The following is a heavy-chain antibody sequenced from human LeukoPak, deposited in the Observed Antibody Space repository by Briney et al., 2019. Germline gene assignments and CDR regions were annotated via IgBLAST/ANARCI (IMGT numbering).Heavy chain of an antibody. CDR1: GFTLSIYA. CDR3: ATSGWWGYFDY. CDR2: ISASGGST. J-gene: IGHJ4*02. V-gene: IGHV3-23*01. D-gene: IGHD6-19*01. Sequence: GGSLRLSCTASGFTLSIYAMSWVRQAPGKGLEWVSAISASGGSTYYADSVKGRFTISRDTSKNTLYLQMNSLRAEDTAVYYCATSGWWGYFDYWGQGTLVTVSS.